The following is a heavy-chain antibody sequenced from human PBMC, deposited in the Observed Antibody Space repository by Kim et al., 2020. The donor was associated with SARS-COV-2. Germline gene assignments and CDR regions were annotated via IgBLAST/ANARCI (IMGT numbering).Heavy chain of an antibody. D-gene: IGHD1-26*01. CDR3: ASSGPHQSTDYYGMDV. Sequence: SETLSLTCTVSGGSISSGSYYWSWIRQPAGKGLEWIGRIYTSGSTNYNPSLKSRVTISVDTSKNQFSLKLSSVTAADTAVYYCASSGPHQSTDYYGMDVWGQGTTVTVSS. V-gene: IGHV4-61*02. CDR1: GGSISSGSYY. CDR2: IYTSGST. J-gene: IGHJ6*02.